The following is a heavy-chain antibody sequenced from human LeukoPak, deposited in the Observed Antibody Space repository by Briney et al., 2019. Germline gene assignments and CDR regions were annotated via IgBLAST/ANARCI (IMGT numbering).Heavy chain of an antibody. CDR1: GYTFTGYY. Sequence: ASVKVSCKTSGYTFTGYYIHWVRQAPGQGLERMGWINPNSGGTKYAQKFQGRVSMTSDTSITTAYMELSSLRSDDTAIYYCARDISRTYYYWGQGTLVTVSP. CDR2: INPNSGGT. V-gene: IGHV1-2*02. CDR3: ARDISRTYYY. J-gene: IGHJ4*02. D-gene: IGHD1-26*01.